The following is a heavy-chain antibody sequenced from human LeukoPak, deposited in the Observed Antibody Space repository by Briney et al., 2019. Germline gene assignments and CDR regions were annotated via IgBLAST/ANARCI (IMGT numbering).Heavy chain of an antibody. CDR3: VRFALTSSLDH. J-gene: IGHJ5*02. CDR2: IYPGYSDA. V-gene: IGHV5-51*01. CDR1: GYTLTNNW. D-gene: IGHD6-13*01. Sequence: GESLKISFKISGYTLTNNWIGWVRQVPGKGLEWMGLIYPGYSDAKYSPSFQGQVTLSVDASISTAYLQLTGLRASDTAIYYCVRFALTSSLDHWGQGTLVTVSS.